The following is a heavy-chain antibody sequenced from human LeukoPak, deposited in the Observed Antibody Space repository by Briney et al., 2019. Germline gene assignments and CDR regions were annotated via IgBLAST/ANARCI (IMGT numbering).Heavy chain of an antibody. CDR3: ARKSSICGFDY. CDR2: IGTAGDT. J-gene: IGHJ4*02. CDR1: GFTFSSYD. V-gene: IGHV3-13*04. Sequence: GGSLRLSCAASGFTFSSYDMHWVRQPTGKALEWVSGIGTAGDTYYPGSVKGRFTISRKNGKNSLYLEMNSLRAGDTAVYYCARKSSICGFDYWGQGTLVTVSS.